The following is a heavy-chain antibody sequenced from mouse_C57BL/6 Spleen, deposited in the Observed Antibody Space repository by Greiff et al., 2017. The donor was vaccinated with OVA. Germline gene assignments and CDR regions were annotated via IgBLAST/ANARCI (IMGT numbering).Heavy chain of an antibody. CDR2: IDPSDSYT. J-gene: IGHJ2*01. CDR1: GYTFTSYW. D-gene: IGHD3-2*02. Sequence: VQLQQPGAELVKPGASVKLSCKASGYTFTSYWMQWVKQRPGQGLEWIGEIDPSDSYTNYNQKFKGKATLTVDTSSSTAYMQLSSLTSEDSAVYYCARPIDSSGYVDYWGQGTTLTVSS. V-gene: IGHV1-50*01. CDR3: ARPIDSSGYVDY.